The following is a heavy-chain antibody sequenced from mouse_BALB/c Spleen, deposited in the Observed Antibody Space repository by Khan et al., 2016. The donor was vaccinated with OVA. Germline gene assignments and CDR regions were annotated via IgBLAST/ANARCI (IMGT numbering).Heavy chain of an antibody. V-gene: IGHV1-7*01. J-gene: IGHJ3*01. Sequence: QVQLQQSGAELAKPGSSVKMSCVASGYAFTTYCMHWINQRPGQGLEWIGYINPSTGYTDYNQKFKDKATLTTDASSSPAYMQLTTLTSEDSAVYYCRGRELVGIFVYWGQGTQVTVSA. CDR2: INPSTGYT. CDR1: GYAFTTYC. CDR3: RGRELVGIFVY. D-gene: IGHD1-1*02.